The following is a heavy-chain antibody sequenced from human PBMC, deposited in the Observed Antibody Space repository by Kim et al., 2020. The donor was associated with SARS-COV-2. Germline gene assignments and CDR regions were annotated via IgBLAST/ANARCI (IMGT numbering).Heavy chain of an antibody. CDR3: ARGLVPAAPGYFDY. Sequence: SAKVSCKASGGTFSSYAISWVRQAPGQGLEWMGGIIPIFGTANYAQKFQGRVTITADESTSTAYMELSSLRSEDTAVYYCARGLVPAAPGYFDYWGQGTLVTVSS. V-gene: IGHV1-69*13. CDR2: IIPIFGTA. CDR1: GGTFSSYA. J-gene: IGHJ4*02. D-gene: IGHD2-2*01.